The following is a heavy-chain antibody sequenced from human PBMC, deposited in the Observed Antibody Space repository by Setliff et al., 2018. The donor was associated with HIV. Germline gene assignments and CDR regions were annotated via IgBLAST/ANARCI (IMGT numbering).Heavy chain of an antibody. D-gene: IGHD3-22*01. CDR1: GGSISSGSYY. J-gene: IGHJ3*02. CDR3: AREYYYDSSGYHHDAFDI. V-gene: IGHV4-61*09. Sequence: PSETLSLTCTVSGGSISSGSYYWSWIWQPAGKGLEWIGHIYTSGSTNYNPSLKSRVTISVDTSKNQFSLKLSSVTAAGTAVYYCAREYYYDSSGYHHDAFDIWGQGTMVTVSS. CDR2: IYTSGST.